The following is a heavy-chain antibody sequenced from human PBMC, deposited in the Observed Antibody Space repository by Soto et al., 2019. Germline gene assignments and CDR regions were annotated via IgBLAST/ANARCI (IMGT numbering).Heavy chain of an antibody. CDR1: GSTFSSYT. CDR2: IIPIPGIA. J-gene: IGHJ6*02. V-gene: IGHV1-69*08. CDR3: ARDQAAAVDYYYGMDV. Sequence: QLVQSWAGVKKPGSSVKVFFQASGSTFSSYTISRVRQAPWQGPGGMGRIIPIPGIANYAQKVQGRVTITADKSTSTAYMELSSLRSEDTAVYYCARDQAAAVDYYYGMDVWGQGTTVTVSS. D-gene: IGHD6-13*01.